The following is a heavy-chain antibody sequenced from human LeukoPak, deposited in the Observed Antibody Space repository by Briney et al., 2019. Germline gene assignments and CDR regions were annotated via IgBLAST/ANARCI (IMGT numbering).Heavy chain of an antibody. D-gene: IGHD1-26*01. CDR1: GFTFDDYA. CDR3: AEGLLWRGWACYFDY. CDR2: ISWNSGSI. Sequence: GGSLRLSCAASGFTFDDYAMHWVRQAPGKGLEWVSGISWNSGSIGYADSVKGRFTISRDNAKNSLYLQMNSLRAEDTALYYCAEGLLWRGWACYFDYWGQGTLVTVSS. V-gene: IGHV3-9*01. J-gene: IGHJ4*02.